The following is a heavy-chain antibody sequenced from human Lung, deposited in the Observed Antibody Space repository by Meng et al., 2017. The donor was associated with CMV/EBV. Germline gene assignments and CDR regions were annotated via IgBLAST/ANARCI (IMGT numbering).Heavy chain of an antibody. J-gene: IGHJ4*02. CDR2: ITPSSGGT. V-gene: IGHV1-2*06. CDR1: GYTFTGYY. CDR3: VRANLGSADY. D-gene: IGHD7-27*01. Sequence: QVEVLQSGAEVKKPGASVKVSCKASGYTFTGYYMHRLRQAPGQGLEWVGRITPSSGGTTYAQKFQGRVTMTRDTSISTAYMELSSLRSDDAAIYYCVRANLGSADYWGQGTLVTVSS.